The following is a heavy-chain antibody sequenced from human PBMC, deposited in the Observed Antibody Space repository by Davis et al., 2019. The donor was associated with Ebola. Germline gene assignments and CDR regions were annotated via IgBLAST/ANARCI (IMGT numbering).Heavy chain of an antibody. Sequence: GGSLRLSCAASGFTFSSYSMNWVRQAPGKGLEWVSSISSSSSYIYYADSVKGRFTISRDNAKNSLYLQMNSLRAEDTAVYYCARGATIFGVALADYWGQGTLVTVSS. V-gene: IGHV3-21*04. J-gene: IGHJ4*02. CDR3: ARGATIFGVALADY. D-gene: IGHD3-3*01. CDR1: GFTFSSYS. CDR2: ISSSSSYI.